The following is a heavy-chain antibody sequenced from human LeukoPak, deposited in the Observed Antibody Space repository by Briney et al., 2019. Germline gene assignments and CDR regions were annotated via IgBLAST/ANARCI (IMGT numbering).Heavy chain of an antibody. CDR1: GGTFSSYA. CDR2: IIPIFGTA. Sequence: GASVKVSCKASGGTFSSYAISWVRQAPGQGLEWMGGIIPIFGTANYAQKFQGRVTITADESTSTAYMELSSLRSEDTAVYYCARVVRFLEWLPLSFDYWGQGTLVTVSS. CDR3: ARVVRFLEWLPLSFDY. D-gene: IGHD3-3*01. V-gene: IGHV1-69*13. J-gene: IGHJ4*02.